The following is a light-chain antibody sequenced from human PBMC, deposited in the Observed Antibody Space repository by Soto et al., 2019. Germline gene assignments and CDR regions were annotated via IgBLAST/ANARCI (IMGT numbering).Light chain of an antibody. CDR1: SSDVGGYDY. V-gene: IGLV2-8*01. CDR2: EVS. J-gene: IGLJ2*01. CDR3: SSYAGSNNVI. Sequence: QSALTQPPSASGSPGQSVAISCTGTSSDVGGYDYVSWYQRHPGKAPQLIIYEVSKRPSGVPDRFSGSKSGNTASLTVSGLQAEDEADYYCSSYAGSNNVIFGGGTQLTVL.